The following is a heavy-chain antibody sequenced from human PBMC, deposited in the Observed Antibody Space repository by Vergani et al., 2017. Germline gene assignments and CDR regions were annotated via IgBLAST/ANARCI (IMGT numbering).Heavy chain of an antibody. CDR1: GYSISSGYY. D-gene: IGHD3-9*01. J-gene: IGHJ4*02. CDR3: ARRPLRYCDWLFPE. Sequence: QVQLQESGPGLVKPSETLSLTCAVSGYSISSGYYWGWIRQPPGKGLEWIGSIYHSGSTYYNPSLKSRVTISVDTSKNQFSLKLSSVTAADTAVYYCARRPLRYCDWLFPEWGQGTLVTVSS. V-gene: IGHV4-38-2*01. CDR2: IYHSGST.